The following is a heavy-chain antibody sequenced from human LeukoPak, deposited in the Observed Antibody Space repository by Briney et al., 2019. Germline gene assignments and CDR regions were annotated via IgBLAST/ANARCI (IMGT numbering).Heavy chain of an antibody. CDR2: INPNSGDT. V-gene: IGHV1-2*02. J-gene: IGHJ3*02. CDR1: GYTFTGYY. Sequence: ASVKVSCKASGYTFTGYYIHWVRQAPGQGLEWVGWINPNSGDTHSAQNFQGRVTMTRDTSISTASMDLSRLRSDDTAVYYCARAPKNDAYDIWGRGTMVTVSS. CDR3: ARAPKNDAYDI.